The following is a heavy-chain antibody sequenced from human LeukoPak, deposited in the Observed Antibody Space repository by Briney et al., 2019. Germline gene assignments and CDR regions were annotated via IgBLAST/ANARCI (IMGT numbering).Heavy chain of an antibody. CDR3: TRAVYCSGGARSFDP. V-gene: IGHV3-49*04. D-gene: IGHD2-15*01. J-gene: IGHJ5*02. Sequence: PGGSLRLSCSPSRFTFADYAMSWVRQAPRRGVEWVGFIRSKASGAALEHAASVEGRFTISRHDSKSIAYLQMNSLKPEDTAVYYCTRAVYCSGGARSFDPWGQGTLVTVS. CDR1: RFTFADYA. CDR2: IRSKASGAAL.